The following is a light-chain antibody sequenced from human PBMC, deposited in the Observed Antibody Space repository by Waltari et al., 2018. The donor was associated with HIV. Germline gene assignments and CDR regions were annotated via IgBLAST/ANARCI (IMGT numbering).Light chain of an antibody. CDR3: QQYGSSPQT. CDR1: QSVSSSY. CDR2: GAS. J-gene: IGKJ1*01. V-gene: IGKV3-20*01. Sequence: DIVLTQSPGTLSLSPGERATLHCRASQSVSSSYLAWYQQKPGQAPRLLIYGASSRATGIPDRFSGSGSGTDFTLTISRLEPEDFAVYYCQQYGSSPQTFGQGTKVEIK.